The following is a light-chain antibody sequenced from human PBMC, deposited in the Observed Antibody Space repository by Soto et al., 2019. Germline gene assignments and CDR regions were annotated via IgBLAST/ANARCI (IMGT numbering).Light chain of an antibody. CDR3: AAWDDRLNGPV. CDR1: SNDVGIYNY. Sequence: QSALTQPASVSGSPGQSITISCTGTSNDVGIYNYVSWYQQHPGKAPKLLIQINDRRPSGVPDRFSGSKSGTSASLAISGLRSDDEADYYCAAWDDRLNGPVFGGGTKVTVL. J-gene: IGLJ3*02. V-gene: IGLV1-47*02. CDR2: IND.